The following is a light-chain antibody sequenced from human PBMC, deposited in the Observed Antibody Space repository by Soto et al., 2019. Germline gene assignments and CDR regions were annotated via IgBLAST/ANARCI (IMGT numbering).Light chain of an antibody. Sequence: QSALTQPASVSGSPGQSITISCTGTSSDVGSYNYVSWYQHHPGKAPKLMIYEVSNRPSGVSNRFSGSKSGNTASLTISGLQAEDEADYYCTSYTTSSTLVFGNGTKVTVL. CDR3: TSYTTSSTLV. CDR1: SSDVGSYNY. V-gene: IGLV2-14*01. J-gene: IGLJ1*01. CDR2: EVS.